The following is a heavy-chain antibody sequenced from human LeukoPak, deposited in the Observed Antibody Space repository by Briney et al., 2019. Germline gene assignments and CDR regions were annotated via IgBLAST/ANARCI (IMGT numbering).Heavy chain of an antibody. V-gene: IGHV7-4-1*02. J-gene: IGHJ4*02. Sequence: ASVTVSCKASGGTFSSYAMNWVRQAPGQGLEWTGWINTNTGNPTYAQGFTGRFVFSLDTSVSTAYLQISSLKAEDTAVYYCARGRSSGWYFEPFDYWGQGTLVTVSS. CDR2: INTNTGNP. CDR1: GGTFSSYA. D-gene: IGHD6-19*01. CDR3: ARGRSSGWYFEPFDY.